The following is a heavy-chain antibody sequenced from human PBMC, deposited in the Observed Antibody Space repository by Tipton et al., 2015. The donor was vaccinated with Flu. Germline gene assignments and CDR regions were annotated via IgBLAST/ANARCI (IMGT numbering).Heavy chain of an antibody. V-gene: IGHV4-38-2*01. D-gene: IGHD3-22*01. J-gene: IGHJ4*02. Sequence: TLSLTCAVSGYSISSGYYWGWIRQPPGKGLEWIGSIYHSGSTYYNPSLKSRVTISVDTSKNQFSLKLSSVTAADTAVYYCMIVVVTIPPVDYWGQGPLVPVSS. CDR3: MIVVVTIPPVDY. CDR1: GYSISSGYY. CDR2: IYHSGST.